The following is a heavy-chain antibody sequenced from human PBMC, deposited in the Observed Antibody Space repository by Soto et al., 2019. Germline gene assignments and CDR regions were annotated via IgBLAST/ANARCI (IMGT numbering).Heavy chain of an antibody. Sequence: QITLKQSGPTLLKPTETLTLTCTFSGFSFTTGGVGVGWIRQPPGKALEWLALIYWNEDKLYSPSLKTRLTITNDTSKNQVVLTMANMDPVDTGTYFCARVDTARIHDAFDIWGQGTLVTVSS. CDR2: IYWNEDK. V-gene: IGHV2-5*01. J-gene: IGHJ3*02. D-gene: IGHD5-18*01. CDR3: ARVDTARIHDAFDI. CDR1: GFSFTTGGVG.